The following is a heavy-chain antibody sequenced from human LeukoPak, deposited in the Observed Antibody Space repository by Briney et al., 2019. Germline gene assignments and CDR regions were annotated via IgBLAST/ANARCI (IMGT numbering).Heavy chain of an antibody. CDR2: IIPIFGTA. V-gene: IGHV1-69*13. CDR1: GGTFSSYA. Sequence: ASVNVSCKASGGTFSSYAISWVRQAPGQGLEWMGGIIPIFGTANYAQKFQGRVTITADESTSTAYMELSSLRSEDTAVYYCATDNASDSSGYYYVYFQHWGQGTLVTVSS. D-gene: IGHD3-22*01. J-gene: IGHJ1*01. CDR3: ATDNASDSSGYYYVYFQH.